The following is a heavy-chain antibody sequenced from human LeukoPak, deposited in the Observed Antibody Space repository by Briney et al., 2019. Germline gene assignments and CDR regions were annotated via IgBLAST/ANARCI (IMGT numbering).Heavy chain of an antibody. D-gene: IGHD2-21*02. CDR2: MSYSGST. Sequence: SETLSLTCTVSGGSINNYFWCWIRQPPGKGLEWIGYMSYSGSTNYNPSLKSRVTISVDTSKNQFSLKLSSVTAADTAVYFCARRVDGYLTGYFDYWGQGTLVTVSS. J-gene: IGHJ4*02. CDR3: ARRVDGYLTGYFDY. CDR1: GGSINNYF. V-gene: IGHV4-59*01.